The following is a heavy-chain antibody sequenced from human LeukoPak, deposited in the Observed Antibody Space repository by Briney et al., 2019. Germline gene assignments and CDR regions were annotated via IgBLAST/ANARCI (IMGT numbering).Heavy chain of an antibody. Sequence: GGSLRLSCAASGFTFSDYYMSWIRQAPGKGLEWVSYISSSGSTIYYADSVKGRFTISRDNDQNSLDLQMNRLRAEDRAVYYCARDTGYSYGYGYYYYMDVWGKGTTVTVSS. V-gene: IGHV3-11*04. D-gene: IGHD5-18*01. CDR3: ARDTGYSYGYGYYYYMDV. J-gene: IGHJ6*03. CDR1: GFTFSDYY. CDR2: ISSSGSTI.